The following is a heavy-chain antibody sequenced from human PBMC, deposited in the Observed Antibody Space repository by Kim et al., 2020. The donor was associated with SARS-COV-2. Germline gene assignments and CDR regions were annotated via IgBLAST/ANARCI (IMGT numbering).Heavy chain of an antibody. CDR1: GFTFSSYS. D-gene: IGHD3-10*01. Sequence: GGSLRLSCAASGFTFSSYSMNWVRQAPGKGLEWVSYISSSSSTIYYADSVKGRFTISRDNAKNSLYLQMNSLRDEDTAVYYCARDEGYYYGSGSPSRWGQGTLVTVSS. CDR2: ISSSSSTI. V-gene: IGHV3-48*02. J-gene: IGHJ4*02. CDR3: ARDEGYYYGSGSPSR.